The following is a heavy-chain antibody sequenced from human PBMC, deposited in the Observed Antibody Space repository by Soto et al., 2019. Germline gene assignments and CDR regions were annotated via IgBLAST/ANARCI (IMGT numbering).Heavy chain of an antibody. CDR3: ARLGLIVATIPANAIHI. CDR2: IYPGDSDT. CDR1: GYSFTSYW. J-gene: IGHJ3*02. D-gene: IGHD5-12*01. V-gene: IGHV5-51*01. Sequence: PGESLKISCKGSGYSFTSYWIGWVRQMPGKGLEWMGIIYPGDSDTRYSPSFQGQVTISADKSISTAYLQWSSLKASDTAMYYCARLGLIVATIPANAIHIWDQAIMLTVSS.